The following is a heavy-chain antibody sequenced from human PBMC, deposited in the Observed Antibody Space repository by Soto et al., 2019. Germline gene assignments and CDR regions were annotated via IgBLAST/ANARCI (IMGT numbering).Heavy chain of an antibody. Sequence: SVKVSCKASGGTFSSYAISWVRQAPGQGLEWMGGIIPIFGTANYAQKIQGRVKITADESTSTAYMVLSSLRSEDTAVYYCASLDSSGWYDLFDYWGQGTLVTVSS. CDR2: IIPIFGTA. CDR1: GGTFSSYA. V-gene: IGHV1-69*13. CDR3: ASLDSSGWYDLFDY. D-gene: IGHD6-19*01. J-gene: IGHJ4*02.